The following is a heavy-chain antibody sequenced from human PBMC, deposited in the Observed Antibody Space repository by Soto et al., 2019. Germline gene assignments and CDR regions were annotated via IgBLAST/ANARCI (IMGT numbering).Heavy chain of an antibody. V-gene: IGHV3-23*01. J-gene: IGHJ5*02. CDR3: SKGEMSTIRNSFDP. D-gene: IGHD1-1*01. CDR2: LSRSGGAT. Sequence: PGGSLGLSCAASGFTFSIYAMNWVRQAPGKGLEWVSALSRSGGATYYADSVRGRFTISRDASKDTLFLQMRNLRAEDTAIYYCSKGEMSTIRNSFDPWGQGTLVTVSS. CDR1: GFTFSIYA.